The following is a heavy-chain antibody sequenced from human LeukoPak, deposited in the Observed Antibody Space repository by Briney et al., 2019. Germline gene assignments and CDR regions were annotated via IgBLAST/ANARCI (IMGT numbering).Heavy chain of an antibody. J-gene: IGHJ5*02. CDR3: ARHSPGGSMVVAATRKGWFDP. V-gene: IGHV4-39*01. CDR1: GGSISSSSYY. CDR2: IYYSGST. D-gene: IGHD2-15*01. Sequence: SETLSLTCTVSGGSISSSSYYWGWIRQPPGKGLEWIGSIYYSGSTYYNPSLKSRVTISVDTSKNQFSLKLSSVTAADTAVYYCARHSPGGSMVVAATRKGWFDPWGQGTLVTVSS.